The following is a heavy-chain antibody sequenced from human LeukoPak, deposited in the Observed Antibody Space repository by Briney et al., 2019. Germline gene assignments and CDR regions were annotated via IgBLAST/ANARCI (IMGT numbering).Heavy chain of an antibody. CDR2: ISYDGSNK. D-gene: IGHD3/OR15-3a*01. Sequence: PGGSLRLSCAASGFTFSSYAMHWVRQAPGKGLEWVAVISYDGSNKYYADSVKGRFTISRDNSKNTLYLQMNSLRAEDTAVYYCARDIGLDHYFDYWGQGTLVTVSS. J-gene: IGHJ4*02. CDR1: GFTFSSYA. CDR3: ARDIGLDHYFDY. V-gene: IGHV3-30*04.